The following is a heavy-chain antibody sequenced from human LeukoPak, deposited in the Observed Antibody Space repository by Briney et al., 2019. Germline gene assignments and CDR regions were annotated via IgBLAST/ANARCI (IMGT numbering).Heavy chain of an antibody. CDR2: MNPNSGNT. D-gene: IGHD6-13*01. Sequence: GASMKVSCKASGYTFTSYDINWVRQATGQGLEWMGWMNPNSGNTGYAQKFQGRVTITRNTSISTAYMELSSLRSEDTAVYYCARSGYSSSWSGYYYYYMDVWGKGTTVTVSS. CDR1: GYTFTSYD. CDR3: ARSGYSSSWSGYYYYYMDV. V-gene: IGHV1-8*03. J-gene: IGHJ6*03.